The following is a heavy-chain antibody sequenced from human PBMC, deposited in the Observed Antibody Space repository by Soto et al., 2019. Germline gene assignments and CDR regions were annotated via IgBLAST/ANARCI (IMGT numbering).Heavy chain of an antibody. CDR2: IYSSGSA. V-gene: IGHV4-4*07. CDR3: ARDSQIWFDP. Sequence: QVQLQESGPGLVKPSETLSLTCTVSGGSMRSYWSWIRQPAGKGLEWIGRIYSSGSANYNPSLKRRVTLSVDTSKNQFSLKLSSVTAADTAVYYCARDSQIWFDPWGQGILVTVSS. J-gene: IGHJ5*02. CDR1: GGSMRSY.